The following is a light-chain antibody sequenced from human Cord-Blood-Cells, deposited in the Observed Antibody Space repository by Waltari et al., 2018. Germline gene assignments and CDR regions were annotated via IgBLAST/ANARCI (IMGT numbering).Light chain of an antibody. V-gene: IGKV3-11*01. Sequence: EIVLTQYPATLSLSPGERATLSCRASQSVSSYLAWYQQKPGQAPRPLIYDASNRATGIPARFSGSGSGTDFTLTISSLEPEDFAVYYCQQRSNWPLTFGGGTKVEIK. CDR2: DAS. CDR3: QQRSNWPLT. J-gene: IGKJ4*01. CDR1: QSVSSY.